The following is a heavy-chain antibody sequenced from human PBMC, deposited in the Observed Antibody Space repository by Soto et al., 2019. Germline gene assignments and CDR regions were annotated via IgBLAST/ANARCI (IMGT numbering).Heavy chain of an antibody. CDR2: ISSSGSII. CDR3: ALAGYNSNYYAVTPLIPGHF. V-gene: IGHV3-11*01. CDR1: GFTFSDYY. D-gene: IGHD1-7*01. J-gene: IGHJ4*02. Sequence: QVQLVVSGGGLVKPGGSLRISCAASGFTFSDYYISWIRQAPGKGLEWVSSISSSGSIIYYADSVKGRFTISRYNAKNSLYLQMNSLRAQDTAVYSCALAGYNSNYYAVTPLIPGHFRGQGTLGTLSA.